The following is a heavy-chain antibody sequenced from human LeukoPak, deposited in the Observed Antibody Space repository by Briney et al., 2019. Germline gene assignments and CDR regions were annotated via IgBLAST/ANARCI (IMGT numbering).Heavy chain of an antibody. V-gene: IGHV3-7*01. CDR3: ARLSTSVAGGDH. D-gene: IGHD6-19*01. CDR2: IKKDGSEE. Sequence: PGGSLRLSSTASGFSFSTSWMSWVRQTPGKGLEWVANIKKDGSEEYYVDSVKTRFTISRDNAKNSLYLQLNSLIVEDTAVYYCARLSTSVAGGDHWGQGTLVTVSS. J-gene: IGHJ4*02. CDR1: GFSFSTSW.